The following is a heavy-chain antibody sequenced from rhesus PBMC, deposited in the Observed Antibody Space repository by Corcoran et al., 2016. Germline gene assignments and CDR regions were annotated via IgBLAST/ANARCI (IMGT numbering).Heavy chain of an antibody. Sequence: QVKLQQWGEGLVKPSETLSLTCAVYGGSISGYYWSRIRQPLGKGLGWIGNIDGNSASTNYNPSLKNRVTISKDTSKNQFSLKLSSVTAADTAVYYCARDYYYWGQGVLVTVSS. V-gene: IGHV4-73*01. CDR1: GGSISGYY. CDR3: ARDYYY. CDR2: IDGNSAST. D-gene: IGHD3-9*01. J-gene: IGHJ4*01.